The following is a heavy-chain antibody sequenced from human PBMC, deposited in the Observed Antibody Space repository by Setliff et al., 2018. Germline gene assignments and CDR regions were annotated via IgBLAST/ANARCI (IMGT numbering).Heavy chain of an antibody. V-gene: IGHV4-59*01. CDR1: GGSISTYY. CDR2: VYYSGTT. Sequence: SETLSLTCTVSGGSISTYYWSWIRQTPVKGLEWIGYVYYSGTTNYNPLFRSRVTISVDRPKNQFSLKLSSVTAADTGVYYCARDSALHSYHYDSSGYLDYWGQGALVTVSS. CDR3: ARDSALHSYHYDSSGYLDY. J-gene: IGHJ4*02. D-gene: IGHD3-22*01.